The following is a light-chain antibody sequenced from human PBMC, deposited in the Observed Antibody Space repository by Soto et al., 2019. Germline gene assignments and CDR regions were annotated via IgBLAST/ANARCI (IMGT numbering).Light chain of an antibody. CDR1: QSMGTY. CDR2: DAS. CDR3: QPRNFRPGGT. V-gene: IGKV3-11*01. Sequence: EIVLTQSPVILSVSPGDRATLSCRASQSMGTYLAWYQQKPGQAPRLLIYDASIRATGIPARFSGSGSGTDFTLTISSLEPEDFAVYFCQPRNFRPGGTFGQGTKVEIK. J-gene: IGKJ1*01.